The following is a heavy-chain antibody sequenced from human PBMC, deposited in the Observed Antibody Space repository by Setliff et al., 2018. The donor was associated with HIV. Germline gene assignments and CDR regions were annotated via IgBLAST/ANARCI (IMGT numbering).Heavy chain of an antibody. J-gene: IGHJ6*02. CDR2: ISSTGSLI. CDR3: ARDGFPIYSGSYYYYYYGMDV. D-gene: IGHD1-26*01. V-gene: IGHV3-48*04. CDR1: GFTLRTHS. Sequence: PGGSLRLSCAASGFTLRTHSMNWVRQAPGKGLEWVSYISSTGSLIFYADSVKGRFTISRDNAKNSLYLQMNSLRAEDTAVYYCARDGFPIYSGSYYYYYYGMDVWGQGTTVTVSS.